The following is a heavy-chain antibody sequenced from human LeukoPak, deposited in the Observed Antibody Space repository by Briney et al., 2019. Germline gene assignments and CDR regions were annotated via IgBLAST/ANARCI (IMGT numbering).Heavy chain of an antibody. V-gene: IGHV4-39*07. J-gene: IGHJ5*02. CDR2: INHSGST. CDR1: GGSISSGGYY. D-gene: IGHD2-2*01. Sequence: SETLSLTCTVSGGSISSGGYYWSWIRQPPGKGLEWIGEINHSGSTNYNPSLKSRVTISVDTSKNQFSLKLSSVTAADTAVYYCARGVVVPAAMSGRIAARQYNWFDPWGQGTLVTVSS. CDR3: ARGVVVPAAMSGRIAARQYNWFDP.